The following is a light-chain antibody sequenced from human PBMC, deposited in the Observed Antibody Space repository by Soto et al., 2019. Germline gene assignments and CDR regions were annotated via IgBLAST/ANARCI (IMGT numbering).Light chain of an antibody. V-gene: IGKV1-5*03. CDR1: QTISSW. CDR3: QHYKSYPECT. J-gene: IGKJ1*01. Sequence: DIQMTQSPSTLSGSVGDRVTITCRASQTISSWLAWNQHKPGKAPKLLNYKASTLKSGVQSRFSGSGSGTEFTLTIISLQPDAFATYYCQHYKSYPECTFGQGTKVEIK. CDR2: KAS.